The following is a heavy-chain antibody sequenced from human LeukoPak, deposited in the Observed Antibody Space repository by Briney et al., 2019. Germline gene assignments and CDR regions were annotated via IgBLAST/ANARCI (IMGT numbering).Heavy chain of an antibody. D-gene: IGHD1-1*01. CDR2: VKQDGSEK. Sequence: GGSLRLSCAASGFTFSSYWMSWVRQAPGKGLEWVANVKQDGSEKYYVDSVKGRFTISRDNAKNSLYLQMNSLRAEDTAVYYCARGASGIAFDIWGQGTMVTVSS. CDR1: GFTFSSYW. J-gene: IGHJ3*02. V-gene: IGHV3-7*01. CDR3: ARGASGIAFDI.